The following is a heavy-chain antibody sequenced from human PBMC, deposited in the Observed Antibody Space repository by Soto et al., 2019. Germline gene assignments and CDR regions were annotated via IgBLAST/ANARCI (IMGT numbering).Heavy chain of an antibody. Sequence: QVQLQQWGAGLLKPSETLSLTCAVYGASVSSGSYYWSWIRQPPGKGLEGIGEMSNSGGTNFNPSLKSRVTISVDTSKNQFSLKMSSVTAADTALYYCARVERGTATTVVDAFDIWGPGTMVTVSS. J-gene: IGHJ3*02. V-gene: IGHV4-34*01. CDR3: ARVERGTATTVVDAFDI. CDR2: MSNSGGT. D-gene: IGHD1-1*01. CDR1: GASVSSGSYY.